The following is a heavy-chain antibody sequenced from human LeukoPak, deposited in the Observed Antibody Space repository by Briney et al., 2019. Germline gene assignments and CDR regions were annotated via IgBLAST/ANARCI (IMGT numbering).Heavy chain of an antibody. CDR3: AKDPSRAYYDSSGYGD. CDR1: TFTFSNYD. D-gene: IGHD3-22*01. J-gene: IGHJ4*02. V-gene: IGHV3-13*01. Sequence: GGSLRLSCAASTFTFSNYDMYWVRQTTRKGLEWVSATATAGDTYYPGSVKGRFTISRDNSKNTLYLQMNSLRAEDTAVYYCAKDPSRAYYDSSGYGDWGQGTLVTVSS. CDR2: TATAGDT.